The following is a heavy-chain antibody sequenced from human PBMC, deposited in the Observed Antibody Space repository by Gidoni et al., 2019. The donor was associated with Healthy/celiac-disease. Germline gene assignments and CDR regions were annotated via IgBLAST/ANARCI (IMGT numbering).Heavy chain of an antibody. CDR1: GFTFSSYG. J-gene: IGHJ6*02. CDR2: ISYDGSNK. Sequence: QVQLVESGGGVVQPGRSLRLSCAASGFTFSSYGMHWVRQAPGKGLEWVAVISYDGSNKYYADSVKGRFTISRDNSKNTLYLQMNSLRAEDTAVYYCARETEYSYGLAGYYYGMDVWGQGTTVTVSS. V-gene: IGHV3-30*03. CDR3: ARETEYSYGLAGYYYGMDV. D-gene: IGHD5-18*01.